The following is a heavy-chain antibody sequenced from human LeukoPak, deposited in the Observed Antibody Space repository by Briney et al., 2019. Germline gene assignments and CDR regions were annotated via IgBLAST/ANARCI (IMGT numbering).Heavy chain of an antibody. CDR3: ARAGYSSGWRYYYYYMDV. V-gene: IGHV1-69*01. CDR1: GGTFSSYA. CDR2: IIPIFGTA. Sequence: SVKVSCKASGGTFSSYAISWVRQAPGQGLEWMGGIIPIFGTANYAQKFQGRVTITADESTSTAYMELSSLRSEDTAVYYCARAGYSSGWRYYYYYMDVWGKGTTVTISS. J-gene: IGHJ6*03. D-gene: IGHD6-19*01.